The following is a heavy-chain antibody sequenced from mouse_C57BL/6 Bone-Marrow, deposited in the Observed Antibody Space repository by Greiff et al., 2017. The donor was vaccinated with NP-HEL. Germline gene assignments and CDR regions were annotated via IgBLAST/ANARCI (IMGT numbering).Heavy chain of an antibody. V-gene: IGHV1-42*01. CDR2: INPSTGGT. CDR1: GYSFPGYY. J-gene: IGHJ3*01. CDR3: ARSWDYDSFAY. Sequence: EVKLMESGPELVKPGASVKISCKASGYSFPGYYMNWVKQSPEKSLEWIGEINPSTGGTTYNQKFKAKATLTVDKSSSTAYMQLKSLTSEDSAVYYCARSWDYDSFAYWGQGTLVTVSA. D-gene: IGHD2-4*01.